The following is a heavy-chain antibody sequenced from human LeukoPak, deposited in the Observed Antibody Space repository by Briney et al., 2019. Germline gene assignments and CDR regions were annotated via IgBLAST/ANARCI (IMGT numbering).Heavy chain of an antibody. Sequence: GGSLRLSCAASGFTFSSYWMHWVRQAPGKGLVWVSRINTDGSSTSYADSVKGRFTISRDNAKNTLYLQMNSLRAEDTAVYYCARARSGFTYYYYMDVWGKGTTVTVSS. CDR2: INTDGSST. J-gene: IGHJ6*03. V-gene: IGHV3-74*01. CDR1: GFTFSSYW. CDR3: ARARSGFTYYYYMDV. D-gene: IGHD3-3*01.